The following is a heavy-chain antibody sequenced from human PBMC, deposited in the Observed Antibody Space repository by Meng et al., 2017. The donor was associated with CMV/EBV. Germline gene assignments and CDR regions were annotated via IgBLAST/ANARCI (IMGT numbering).Heavy chain of an antibody. CDR3: ARDAVQAARRHWFDP. V-gene: IGHV3-74*01. CDR2: INSDGSST. CDR1: GFTFSSYW. J-gene: IGHJ5*02. Sequence: GESLKISCAASGFTFSSYWMHWDRQAPGKGLVWVSRINSDGSSTSYADSVKGRFTISRDNAKNTLYLQMNSLRAEDTAVYYCARDAVQAARRHWFDPWGQGTLVTVSS. D-gene: IGHD6-25*01.